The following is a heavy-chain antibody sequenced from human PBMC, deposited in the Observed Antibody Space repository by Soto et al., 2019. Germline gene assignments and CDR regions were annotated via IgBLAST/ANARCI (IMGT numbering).Heavy chain of an antibody. CDR2: IVVGSGNT. J-gene: IGHJ4*02. Sequence: GASVKVSCKASGFTFTNSAVQWVRQARGQRLEWIGWIVVGSGNTKYAQKFQDRVTITRDMSTSTTYVELSGLRSEDTAVYYCATDRNWRSSGCYPYNFDYWGQGTLVTVSS. D-gene: IGHD2-2*01. CDR1: GFTFTNSA. CDR3: ATDRNWRSSGCYPYNFDY. V-gene: IGHV1-58*01.